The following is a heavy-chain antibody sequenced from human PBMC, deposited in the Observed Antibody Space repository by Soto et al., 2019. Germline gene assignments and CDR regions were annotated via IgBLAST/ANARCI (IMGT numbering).Heavy chain of an antibody. V-gene: IGHV4-34*01. Sequence: SETLSLTCAVYGGSFTGYYWSWIRQPPGKGLEWIGEINHRGSTNHNPSLGSRVTTSVDTSKNQFFLKLKSVTAADTAMYYCARGRQVTPASLFRRAGDNSLDVWGQGSTVTVS. CDR1: GGSFTGYY. CDR2: INHRGST. J-gene: IGHJ6*02. D-gene: IGHD2-2*01. CDR3: ARGRQVTPASLFRRAGDNSLDV.